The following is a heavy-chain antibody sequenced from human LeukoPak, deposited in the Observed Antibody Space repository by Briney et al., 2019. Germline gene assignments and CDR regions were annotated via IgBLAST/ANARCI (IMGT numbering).Heavy chain of an antibody. V-gene: IGHV6-1*01. Sequence: SQTLSLTCAISGDSVSSNSAAWNWIRQSPSRGLEWLGRTYYTSKWYNEYAGAVKSRITINPETSKNQFSLQLTSVTTEDKAVYYCARGRRLLWFGELWFDYWGQGTMVTVSS. J-gene: IGHJ4*02. CDR1: GDSVSSNSAA. CDR2: TYYTSKWYN. D-gene: IGHD3-10*01. CDR3: ARGRRLLWFGELWFDY.